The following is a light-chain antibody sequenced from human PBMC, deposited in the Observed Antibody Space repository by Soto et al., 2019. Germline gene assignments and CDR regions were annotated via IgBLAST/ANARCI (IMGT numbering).Light chain of an antibody. Sequence: IQMTQSPSTLSGSVGDRVTITCRASQTISSWLAWYQQKPGKAPKRLIYAASSLQSGVPSRFSGSGSGTEFTLTISSLQPDDFATYYCQHYNSYSEAFGQGTKVDIK. V-gene: IGKV1-5*01. CDR3: QHYNSYSEA. CDR1: QTISSW. CDR2: AAS. J-gene: IGKJ1*01.